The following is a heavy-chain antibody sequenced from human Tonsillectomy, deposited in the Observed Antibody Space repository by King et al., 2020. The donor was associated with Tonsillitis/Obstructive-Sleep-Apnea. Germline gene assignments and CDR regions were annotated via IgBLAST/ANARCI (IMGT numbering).Heavy chain of an antibody. CDR3: YPDQGGSSGFYHFYY. CDR1: EFTLSNAW. J-gene: IGHJ4*02. Sequence: VQLVESGGGLVKPGGSLRLSCAASEFTLSNAWMNWVRQAPGKGLEWVGRIISRSDGGTTDYAAPVKGRFTVSRDDSENMVYLQMNSLRPEDTGVYYCYPDQGGSSGFYHFYYWGRGTLVTVSP. V-gene: IGHV3-15*01. D-gene: IGHD3-22*01. CDR2: IISRSDGGTT.